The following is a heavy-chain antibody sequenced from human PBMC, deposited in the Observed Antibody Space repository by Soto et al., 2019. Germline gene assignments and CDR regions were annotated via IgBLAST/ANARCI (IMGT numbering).Heavy chain of an antibody. Sequence: ASVKVSGKSSGYTFTDHYIHWVRQAPGPGLEWMGWINPKSGGTNYAQKLQGRVTMTRDTSISTAYLDLSGLSSNDTAMYFCSRWGQVYCSGGRCYRHDNSYGMDVRGQGTTVTVSS. CDR2: INPKSGGT. CDR1: GYTFTDHY. V-gene: IGHV1-2*02. J-gene: IGHJ6*02. D-gene: IGHD2-15*01. CDR3: SRWGQVYCSGGRCYRHDNSYGMDV.